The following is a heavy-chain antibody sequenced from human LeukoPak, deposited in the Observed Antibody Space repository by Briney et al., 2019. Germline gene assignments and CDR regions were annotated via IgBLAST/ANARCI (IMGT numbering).Heavy chain of an antibody. CDR3: ARDSGWANMDV. CDR2: IKPDGSVT. J-gene: IGHJ6*03. CDR1: GFTFSNYW. D-gene: IGHD6-19*01. Sequence: GGSLRLSCAASGFTFSNYWMSWVRQAPGKGLEWVAMIKPDGSVTKYVESVKGRLIISRDNAKNSQSLQMNSLTADDTAVYYCARDSGWANMDVWGKGTTVTISS. V-gene: IGHV3-7*01.